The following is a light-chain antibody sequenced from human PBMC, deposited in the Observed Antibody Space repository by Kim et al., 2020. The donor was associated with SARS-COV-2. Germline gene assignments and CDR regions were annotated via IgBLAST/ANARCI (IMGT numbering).Light chain of an antibody. J-gene: IGLJ2*01. Sequence: GPSITIPCTGTSSDVGGYNYVSWYQQHPGKAPKLMIYDVSNRPSGVSNRFSGSKSGNTASLTISGLQAEDEADYYCNSYTSNSTPVFGGGTKLTVL. CDR1: SSDVGGYNY. CDR2: DVS. V-gene: IGLV2-14*03. CDR3: NSYTSNSTPV.